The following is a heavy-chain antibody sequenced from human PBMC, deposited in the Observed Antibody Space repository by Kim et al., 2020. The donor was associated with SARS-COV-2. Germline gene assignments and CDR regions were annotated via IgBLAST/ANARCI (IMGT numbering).Heavy chain of an antibody. CDR2: INYDGSKT. Sequence: GGSLRLSCAASGFTFSRCGIHWVRQAPGKGLVWVSVINYDGSKTNYADSVKGRFAISRDNYKNTLYLQMDSLRAEDTALYYCARNWF. CDR3: ARNWF. V-gene: IGHV3-30*09. J-gene: IGHJ5*01. CDR1: GFTFSRCG.